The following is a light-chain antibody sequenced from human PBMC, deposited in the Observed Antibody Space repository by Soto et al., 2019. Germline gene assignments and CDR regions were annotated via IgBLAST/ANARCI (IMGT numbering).Light chain of an antibody. CDR1: SSNIGAGYD. CDR2: GNS. J-gene: IGLJ3*02. Sequence: QSVLTQPPSVSGAPGQRVTISCTGSSSNIGAGYDVHWYQQLPGRAPKLLIYGNSNRPSGVPDRFSGSKSGTSASLAITGLQAEYEADYYCQSYDSSLSGGVFGGGTKLTVL. V-gene: IGLV1-40*01. CDR3: QSYDSSLSGGV.